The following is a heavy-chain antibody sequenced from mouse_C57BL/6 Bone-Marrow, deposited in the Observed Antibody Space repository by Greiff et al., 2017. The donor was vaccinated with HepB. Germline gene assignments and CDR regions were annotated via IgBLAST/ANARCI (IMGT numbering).Heavy chain of an antibody. CDR2: IDPENGDT. V-gene: IGHV14-4*01. CDR3: PTYYYGDY. J-gene: IGHJ2*01. CDR1: GFNIKDDY. Sequence: EVQLVESGAELVRPGASVKLSCTASGFNIKDDYMHWVKQRPEQGLEWIGWIDPENGDTEYASKFQGKATITADTSANTAYLQHSSLTSKDTAVYYCPTYYYGDYWGQGTTLTVSS.